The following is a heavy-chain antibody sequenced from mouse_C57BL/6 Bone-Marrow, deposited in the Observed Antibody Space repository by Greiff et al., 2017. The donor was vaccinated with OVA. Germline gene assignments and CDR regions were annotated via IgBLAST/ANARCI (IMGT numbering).Heavy chain of an antibody. CDR1: GYTFTSYG. CDR2: IYPRSGNT. J-gene: IGHJ1*03. CDR3: ARRSRGSSYDWYFDV. Sequence: VQLKESGAELARPGASVKLSCKASGYTFTSYGISWVKQRTGQGLEWIGEIYPRSGNTYYNEKFKGKATLTADKSSSTAYMELRSLTSEDSAVYFCARRSRGSSYDWYFDVWGTGTTVTVSS. D-gene: IGHD1-1*01. V-gene: IGHV1-81*01.